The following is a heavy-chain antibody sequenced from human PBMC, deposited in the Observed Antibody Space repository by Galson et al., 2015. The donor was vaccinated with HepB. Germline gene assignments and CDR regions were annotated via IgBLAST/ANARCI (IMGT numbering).Heavy chain of an antibody. CDR3: ARLRGDTGAFEI. CDR1: GGSIRSYY. J-gene: IGHJ3*02. CDR2: IYYSGVT. V-gene: IGHV4-59*05. Sequence: SETLSLTCTVSGGSIRSYYWSWIRQPPGKGLEWIGSIYYSGVTYYNPSLKSRVILSVDTSKNQFSLRLTSVTAADTAVYYCARLRGDTGAFEIWGQGTMVTVSA. D-gene: IGHD2-21*01.